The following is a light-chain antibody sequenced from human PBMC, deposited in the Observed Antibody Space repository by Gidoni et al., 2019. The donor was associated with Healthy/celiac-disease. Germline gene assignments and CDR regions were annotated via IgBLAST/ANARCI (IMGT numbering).Light chain of an antibody. CDR2: AAS. V-gene: IGKV1-39*01. J-gene: IGKJ2*01. Sequence: DIQMTQSPSSLSASVGDRVTITCLASQSITSYLHWYQQKPGKAPKLLIYAASSLQSGVPSRFSGSGSGTDFTLTISSLQPEDFATYYCQQSYSTSETFGQGTKLEIK. CDR1: QSITSY. CDR3: QQSYSTSET.